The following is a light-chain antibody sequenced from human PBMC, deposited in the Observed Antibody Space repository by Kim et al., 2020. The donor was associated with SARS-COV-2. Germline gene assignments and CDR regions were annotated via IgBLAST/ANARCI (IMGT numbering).Light chain of an antibody. V-gene: IGKV1-39*01. CDR3: QQSYSNPWT. Sequence: DIQMTQSPSSLSASVGDRVTITCRASQSIKSFLNWYQQKPGKVPKLLIYSASNLQSGVPSRFSGSGSGTDFTLTISSLQPEDFATYYCQQSYSNPWTFGQGTKVDIK. CDR1: QSIKSF. J-gene: IGKJ1*01. CDR2: SAS.